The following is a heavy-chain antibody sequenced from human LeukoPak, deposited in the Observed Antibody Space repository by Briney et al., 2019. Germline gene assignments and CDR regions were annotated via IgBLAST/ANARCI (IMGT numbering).Heavy chain of an antibody. Sequence: EASVKVSCKASGYTFTSYAMNWVRQAPGQGLEWMGWINTNTGNPTYAQGFTGRFVFSLDTSVSTAYLQISSLKAEDTAVYYCARRGDDILTGNDAFDIWGQGTMVTVSS. CDR3: ARRGDDILTGNDAFDI. D-gene: IGHD3-9*01. CDR2: INTNTGNP. J-gene: IGHJ3*02. CDR1: GYTFTSYA. V-gene: IGHV7-4-1*02.